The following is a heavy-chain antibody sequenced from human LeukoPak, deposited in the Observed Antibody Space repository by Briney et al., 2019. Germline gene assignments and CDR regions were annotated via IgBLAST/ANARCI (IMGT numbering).Heavy chain of an antibody. CDR3: ARDKDFGFDY. D-gene: IGHD3-10*01. Sequence: PGGSLRLSCAASGFTVSDNYMSWVRQAPGKGLEWISVIYSGGSTYYADSVKGRFTVSRDDAKNSLYLQMNSLRDEDTAVYYCARDKDFGFDYWGQGTLVTVSS. J-gene: IGHJ4*02. V-gene: IGHV3-66*01. CDR1: GFTVSDNY. CDR2: IYSGGST.